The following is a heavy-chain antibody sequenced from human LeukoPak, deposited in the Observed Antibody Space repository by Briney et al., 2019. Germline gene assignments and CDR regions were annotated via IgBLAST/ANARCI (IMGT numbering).Heavy chain of an antibody. CDR1: GFPFSDYW. V-gene: IGHV3-74*01. CDR3: ATSPVISRD. D-gene: IGHD3-22*01. CDR2: INSDGSRI. Sequence: GQPLRLSCAASGFPFSDYWMHWVRQVPGKGLEWVSRINSDGSRISYADSVRGRFTISRDNARNTVFLQMNSLRVEDTAVYYCATSPVISRDWGQGTLVSVSS. J-gene: IGHJ4*02.